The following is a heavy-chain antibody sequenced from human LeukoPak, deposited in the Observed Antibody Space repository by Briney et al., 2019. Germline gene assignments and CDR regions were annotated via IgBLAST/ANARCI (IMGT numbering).Heavy chain of an antibody. V-gene: IGHV3-30-3*01. D-gene: IGHD3-10*01. CDR3: ARDGDGSGSYFSGTYYYYGMDV. CDR1: GFTFSSYA. J-gene: IGHJ6*02. Sequence: GGSLRLSCAASGFTFSSYAMHWVRQAPGKGLEWVAVISYDGSNKYYADSVKGRFTISRDNSKNTLYLQMNSLRAEDTAVYYCARDGDGSGSYFSGTYYYYGMDVWGQGTTVTVSS. CDR2: ISYDGSNK.